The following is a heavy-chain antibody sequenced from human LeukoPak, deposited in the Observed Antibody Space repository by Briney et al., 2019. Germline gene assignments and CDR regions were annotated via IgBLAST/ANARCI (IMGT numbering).Heavy chain of an antibody. CDR3: ARELTSSSWGFDY. CDR2: INHSGST. D-gene: IGHD6-13*01. V-gene: IGHV4-34*01. Sequence: PSETLSLTCAVYGGSFSGYYWSWIRQPPGKGLEWIGEINHSGSTNYNPSLKSRVTISVDTSKNQFSLKLSSVTAADTAVYYCARELTSSSWGFDYWGQGTLVTVSS. J-gene: IGHJ4*02. CDR1: GGSFSGYY.